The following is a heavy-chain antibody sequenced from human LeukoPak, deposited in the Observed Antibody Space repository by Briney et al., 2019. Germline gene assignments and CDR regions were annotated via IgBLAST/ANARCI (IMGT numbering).Heavy chain of an antibody. CDR1: GFTFSSYG. CDR3: AREGVGRDGYSYDAFDI. D-gene: IGHD5-24*01. J-gene: IGHJ3*02. Sequence: GGSLRLSCAASGFTFSSYGMHWVRQAPGKGLEWVAVIWYDGSNKYYADSVKGRFTISRDNSKNTLYLQMNSLRAEDTAVYYCAREGVGRDGYSYDAFDIWGRGTMVTVSS. V-gene: IGHV3-33*08. CDR2: IWYDGSNK.